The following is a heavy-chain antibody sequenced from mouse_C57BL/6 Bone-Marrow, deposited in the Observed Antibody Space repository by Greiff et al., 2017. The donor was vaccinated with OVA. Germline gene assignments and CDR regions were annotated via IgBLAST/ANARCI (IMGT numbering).Heavy chain of an antibody. CDR3: AREIYYEGY. CDR2: IDPSDSYT. V-gene: IGHV1-59*01. D-gene: IGHD2-4*01. Sequence: QVQLQQPGAELVRPGTSVKLSCKASGYTFTSYWMHWVKQRPGQGLEWIGVIDPSDSYTNYNQKFKGKATLTVDTSSSTAYMQLSSLTSEDSAVYYCAREIYYEGYWGQGTTLTVSS. J-gene: IGHJ2*01. CDR1: GYTFTSYW.